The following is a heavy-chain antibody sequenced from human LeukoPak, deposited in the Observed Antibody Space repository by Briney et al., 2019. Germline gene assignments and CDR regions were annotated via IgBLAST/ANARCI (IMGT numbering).Heavy chain of an antibody. V-gene: IGHV1-18*01. CDR3: ARDPPDYYDSSGYPP. CDR2: ISAYNGNT. Sequence: ASVKVSCKASGYTFTSYGISWVRQAPGQGLEWMGWISAYNGNTNYAQKLQGRVTVTTDTSTSTAYMELRSLRSDDTAVYFCARDPPDYYDSSGYPPWGQGTLVTVSS. CDR1: GYTFTSYG. D-gene: IGHD3-22*01. J-gene: IGHJ5*02.